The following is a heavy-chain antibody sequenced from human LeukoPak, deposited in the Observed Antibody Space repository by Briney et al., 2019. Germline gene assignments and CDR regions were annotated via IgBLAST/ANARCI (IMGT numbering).Heavy chain of an antibody. Sequence: SETLSLTCTVSGGSISSYYWSWIRQPPGKGLEWIGYIYYSGSTNYNPSLKSRVTISVDTSKNQFSLKLSSVTAADTAVYYCARGTAVAGTWGQGTLVTVSS. J-gene: IGHJ5*02. V-gene: IGHV4-59*01. CDR3: ARGTAVAGT. D-gene: IGHD6-19*01. CDR2: IYYSGST. CDR1: GGSISSYY.